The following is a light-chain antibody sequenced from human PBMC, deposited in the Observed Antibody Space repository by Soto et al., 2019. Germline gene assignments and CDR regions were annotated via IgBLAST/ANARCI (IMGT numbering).Light chain of an antibody. CDR1: QTVTRN. Sequence: EIVLTQSPGTLSLSPEERATLSCRASQTVTRNYLAWHQQKPGQAPRLLIYGASTRATGIPARFSGSGSGTEFTLTISSLQSEDFAVYYCQQYNNWPPWTFGQGTKVDIK. CDR3: QQYNNWPPWT. J-gene: IGKJ1*01. CDR2: GAS. V-gene: IGKV3-15*01.